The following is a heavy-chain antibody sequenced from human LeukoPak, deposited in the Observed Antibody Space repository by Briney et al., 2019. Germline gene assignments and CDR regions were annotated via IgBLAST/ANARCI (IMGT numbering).Heavy chain of an antibody. CDR1: GGSISSYY. V-gene: IGHV4-59*01. CDR3: ARDNIAVAKRVNWFDP. J-gene: IGHJ5*02. Sequence: SETLSLTCTLSGGSISSYYWSWIRQPPGKGLGWIGYIYYSGSTNYNPSLQSRVNISVDTSKYQFSLKLSSVTAADTAVYYCARDNIAVAKRVNWFDPWGQGTLVTVSS. D-gene: IGHD6-19*01. CDR2: IYYSGST.